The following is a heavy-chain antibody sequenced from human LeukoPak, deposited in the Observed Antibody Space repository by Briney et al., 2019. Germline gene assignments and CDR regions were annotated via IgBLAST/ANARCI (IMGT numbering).Heavy chain of an antibody. CDR3: ARVRESGSSWYYYYMDV. V-gene: IGHV1-18*01. J-gene: IGHJ6*03. CDR1: GYTFTSYG. CDR2: INPNSGGT. Sequence: ASVKVSCKASGYTFTSYGISWVRQAPGQGLEWMGWINPNSGGTNYAQKFQGRVTITADKSTSTAYMELSSLRSEDTAVYYCARVRESGSSWYYYYMDVWGKGTTVTVSS. D-gene: IGHD6-13*01.